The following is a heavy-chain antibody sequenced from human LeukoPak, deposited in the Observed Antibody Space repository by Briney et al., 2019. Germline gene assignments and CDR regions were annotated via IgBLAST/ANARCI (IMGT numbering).Heavy chain of an antibody. CDR3: ARDIQRRYSYGLDPDY. V-gene: IGHV3-21*01. CDR2: FSSSSSYI. Sequence: GGSLSLSCAASGFTSSSYSMNWAPQPPGKGLEWSSSFSSSSSYIYYADSVKGRFTISRDNAKNSLYLQMNSLRAEDTAVYYCARDIQRRYSYGLDPDYWGQGTLVTVSS. J-gene: IGHJ4*02. D-gene: IGHD5-18*01. CDR1: GFTSSSYS.